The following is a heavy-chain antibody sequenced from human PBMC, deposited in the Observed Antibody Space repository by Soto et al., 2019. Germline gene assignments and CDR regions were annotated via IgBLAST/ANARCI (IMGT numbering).Heavy chain of an antibody. D-gene: IGHD3-10*01. Sequence: QVQLVQSGAEVKKPGASVKVSCKASGYTFTSYGISWVRQAPGQGLKWMGWISAYNGNTNYAKKLQGRATMTADTCTRIAYMELRRPAADDTAVYYCAGGWFGEFVYAFAYWGQGTLVTASS. CDR3: AGGWFGEFVYAFAY. CDR1: GYTFTSYG. J-gene: IGHJ4*02. V-gene: IGHV1-18*01. CDR2: ISAYNGNT.